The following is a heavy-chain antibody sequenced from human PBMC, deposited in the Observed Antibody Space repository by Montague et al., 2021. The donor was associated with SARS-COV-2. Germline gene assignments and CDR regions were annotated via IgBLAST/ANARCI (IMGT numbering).Heavy chain of an antibody. V-gene: IGHV4-4*07. D-gene: IGHD2-15*01. CDR3: ARGVGAAPPVFDY. J-gene: IGHJ4*02. Sequence: SETLSLTCSVSGEPISGFFWNWIRQPAGKGLEWIGRIYASGGTNYNPSLESRVTMSVDTSKNQFSLKMNSVTAADTAMYYCARGVGAAPPVFDYWGRGTLVTVSS. CDR2: IYASGGT. CDR1: GEPISGFF.